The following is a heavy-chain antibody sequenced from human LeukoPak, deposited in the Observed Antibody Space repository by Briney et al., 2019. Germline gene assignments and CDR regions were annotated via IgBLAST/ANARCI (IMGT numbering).Heavy chain of an antibody. CDR2: IYYSGST. CDR1: GGSISSGDYY. V-gene: IGHV4-30-4*01. CDR3: ARSVKMELHYFDY. D-gene: IGHD1-7*01. J-gene: IGHJ4*02. Sequence: SQTLSLTCTVSGGSISSGDYYWSWIRQPPPKGLERIGYIYYSGSTYYNPSLKSRVTISVDTSKNQFSLKLSSVTAADTAVYYCARSVKMELHYFDYWGQGTLVTVSS.